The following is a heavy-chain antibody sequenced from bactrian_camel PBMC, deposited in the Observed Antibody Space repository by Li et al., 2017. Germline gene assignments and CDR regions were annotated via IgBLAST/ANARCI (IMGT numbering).Heavy chain of an antibody. CDR1: GYSWDTYC. V-gene: IGHV3S6*01. D-gene: IGHD2*01. J-gene: IGHJ7*01. Sequence: HVQLVESGGGSVQAGGSLSLSCAASGYSWDTYCMGWFRQAPGKEREGVAVMDTDGTIAYADSVKGRFTISRDNSKNTLFLQMNSLKPEDTAIYYCAARRGHCADYYMDYWGKGTQVTVS. CDR2: MDTDGTI.